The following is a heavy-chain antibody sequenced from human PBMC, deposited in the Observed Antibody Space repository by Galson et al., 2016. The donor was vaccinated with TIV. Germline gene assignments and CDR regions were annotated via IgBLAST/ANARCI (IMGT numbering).Heavy chain of an antibody. CDR1: GYSFTTYG. D-gene: IGHD1-1*01. CDR2: ISAHSGHT. V-gene: IGHV1-18*01. J-gene: IGHJ4*02. CDR3: ATNWAPDY. Sequence: SVKVSCKASGYSFTTYGISWVRQAPGQGLEWMGWISAHSGHTDYAQKLQDRVTMTRDTSISTAYMELSSLRVEDTAVYYCATNWAPDYWGQGTLVTVSS.